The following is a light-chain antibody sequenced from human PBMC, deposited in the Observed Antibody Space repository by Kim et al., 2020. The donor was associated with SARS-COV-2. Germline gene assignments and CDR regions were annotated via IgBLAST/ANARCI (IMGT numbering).Light chain of an antibody. CDR3: QQTYNNHPT. CDR1: QIVSSY. Sequence: DIQMTQSPSSLSASVGDRVTITCRASQIVSSYLNWYQQKPGQAPKLLIYAAINLQCGVPSRFSGSGSGTDFTLAINSLQPEDFAIYYCQQTYNNHPTFGQGTKVDIK. V-gene: IGKV1-39*01. J-gene: IGKJ1*01. CDR2: AAI.